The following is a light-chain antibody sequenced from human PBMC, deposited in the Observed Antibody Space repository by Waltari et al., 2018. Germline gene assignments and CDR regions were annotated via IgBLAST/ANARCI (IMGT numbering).Light chain of an antibody. CDR3: LQYYHYCPHT. CDR1: QSLNIW. J-gene: IGKJ2*01. V-gene: IGKV1-5*03. Sequence: DIQMTQSPSTLSASVGDRVTITCRASQSLNIWLAWYQQKPGKAPNLLIYEASRLQSGVPSRFSGGGSGTEFTLTISSLQPDDLATYYCLQYYHYCPHTFGQGTKLEIK. CDR2: EAS.